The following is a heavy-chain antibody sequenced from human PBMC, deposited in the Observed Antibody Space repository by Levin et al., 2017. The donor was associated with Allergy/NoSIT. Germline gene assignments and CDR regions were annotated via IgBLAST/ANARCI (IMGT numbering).Heavy chain of an antibody. Sequence: PSETLSLTCAVYGGSFSGYYWSWIRQPPGKGLEWIGEINHSGSTNYNPSLKSRVTISVDTSKNQFSLKLSSVTAADTAVYYCARARRGYSLSDYWGQGTLVTVSS. CDR3: ARARRGYSLSDY. CDR1: GGSFSGYY. V-gene: IGHV4-34*01. D-gene: IGHD5-18*01. J-gene: IGHJ4*02. CDR2: INHSGST.